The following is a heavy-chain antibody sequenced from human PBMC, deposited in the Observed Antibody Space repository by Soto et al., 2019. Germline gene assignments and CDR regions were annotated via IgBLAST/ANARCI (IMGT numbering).Heavy chain of an antibody. J-gene: IGHJ4*02. CDR2: TSNSGGT. Sequence: QVQLQESGPGLVKPSQTLSLTCTVSGGSITSSGYYWSWIRQHPEEGLEWIGFTSNSGGTSYHPSLKSRVTISVDTSSNQFSLNLKSVTAADTAVYYCARGGGSTKVDYWGQGTLVTVSP. V-gene: IGHV4-31*03. CDR1: GGSITSSGYY. CDR3: ARGGGSTKVDY. D-gene: IGHD2-2*01.